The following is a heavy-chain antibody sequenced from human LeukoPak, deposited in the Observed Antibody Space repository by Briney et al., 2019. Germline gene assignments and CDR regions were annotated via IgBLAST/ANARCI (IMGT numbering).Heavy chain of an antibody. CDR2: ISSSGSTI. V-gene: IGHV3-48*03. CDR1: GFTFSSYE. Sequence: GGSLRLCCAASGFTFSSYEMNWVRQAPGKGLEWVSYISSSGSTIYYADSVKGRFTISRDNAKNSLYLQMNSLRAEDTAVYYCARDQDRFDYWGQGTLVTVSS. CDR3: ARDQDRFDY. J-gene: IGHJ4*02.